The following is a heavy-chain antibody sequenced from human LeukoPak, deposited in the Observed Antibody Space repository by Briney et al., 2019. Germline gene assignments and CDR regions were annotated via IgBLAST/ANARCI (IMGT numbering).Heavy chain of an antibody. CDR2: ISPDGGST. CDR1: GFTLSRYP. V-gene: IGHV3-64*01. Sequence: GGSLRLSCAASGFTLSRYPMHWVRQAPGKGLEYVSAISPDGGSTFYANSMKGRFTISRDNSKNTLYLQVGSVRGEDMAVYYCARAEQFVPGYFYYMDVWGKGTTVTVSS. D-gene: IGHD6-6*01. CDR3: ARAEQFVPGYFYYMDV. J-gene: IGHJ6*03.